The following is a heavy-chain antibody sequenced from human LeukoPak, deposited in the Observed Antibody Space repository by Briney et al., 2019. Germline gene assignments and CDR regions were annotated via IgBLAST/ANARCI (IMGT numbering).Heavy chain of an antibody. V-gene: IGHV4-34*01. D-gene: IGHD2-2*01. CDR3: ARGGEGGYCSSTSCRNWYNY. CDR1: GGSFSGYY. Sequence: PSETLSLTCAVYGGSFSGYYWSWIRQPPGKGLEWIGEINHSGSTNYNPSLKSRVTTSVDTSKNQFSLKLSSVTAADTAVYYCARGGEGGYCSSTSCRNWYNYWGQGTLVTVSS. CDR2: INHSGST. J-gene: IGHJ4*02.